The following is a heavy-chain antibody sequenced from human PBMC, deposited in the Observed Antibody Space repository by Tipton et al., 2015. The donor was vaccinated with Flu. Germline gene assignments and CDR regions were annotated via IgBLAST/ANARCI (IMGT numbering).Heavy chain of an antibody. CDR1: GGSISSSSYY. D-gene: IGHD3-10*01. CDR2: IYYSGST. J-gene: IGHJ4*02. V-gene: IGHV4-39*01. Sequence: TLSLTCTVSGGSISSSSYYWGWIRQPPGKGLEWIGSIYYSGSTYYNPSLKSRVTISVDTSKNQFSLKLSSVTAADTAVYYCARQGDSSQGVDYWGQGTLVTVSS. CDR3: ARQGDSSQGVDY.